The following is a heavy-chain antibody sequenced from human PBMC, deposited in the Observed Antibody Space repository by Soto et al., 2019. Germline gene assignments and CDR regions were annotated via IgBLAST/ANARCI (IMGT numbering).Heavy chain of an antibody. J-gene: IGHJ4*02. CDR2: ISYDGSNK. CDR3: ARRLQIDY. V-gene: IGHV3-30-3*01. Sequence: QVQLVESGGGVVQPGRSLRLSCAASGFTFSSYAMHWVRQAPGKGLEWVAVISYDGSNKYYADSVKGRFTISRDNPKNTLYLQMNSLRAEDTAVYYCARRLQIDYWGQGTLVTVSS. D-gene: IGHD4-4*01. CDR1: GFTFSSYA.